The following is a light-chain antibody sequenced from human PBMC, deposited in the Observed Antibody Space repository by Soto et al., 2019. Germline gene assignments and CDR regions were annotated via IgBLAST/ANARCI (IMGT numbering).Light chain of an antibody. J-gene: IGKJ1*01. CDR3: QQYGSSPPT. Sequence: EIVLTQSPGTLSLSPGERATISCRASQSVSSNYLAWYQRKPGQAPRLLIYGASSRATGIPNRFSGSGSGTDFTLTITRPEPEDFAVYYCQQYGSSPPTFGQGTKVEIK. CDR2: GAS. V-gene: IGKV3-20*01. CDR1: QSVSSNY.